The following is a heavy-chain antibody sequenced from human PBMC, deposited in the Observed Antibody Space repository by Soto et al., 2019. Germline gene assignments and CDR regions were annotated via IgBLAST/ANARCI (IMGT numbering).Heavy chain of an antibody. CDR3: AKLKGGLGRFYGLDA. CDR2: MTGGGTI. D-gene: IGHD3-3*01. CDR1: EFIFKNYA. J-gene: IGHJ6*01. Sequence: GGSLGLSCRASEFIFKNYAMTWVRKCPGKGLQLVSLMTGGGTIDYADSAKGRFIISRDNSDNTLSLQMHNLRADDTAVYYCAKLKGGLGRFYGLDAWGQGTMVTVSS. V-gene: IGHV3-23*01.